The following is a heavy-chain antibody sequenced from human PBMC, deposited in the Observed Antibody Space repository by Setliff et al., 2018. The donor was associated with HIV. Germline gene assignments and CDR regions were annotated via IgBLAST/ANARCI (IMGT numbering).Heavy chain of an antibody. CDR2: IYYSGST. J-gene: IGHJ6*03. D-gene: IGHD2-15*01. CDR3: AREGGVDLPTMDV. Sequence: RDPPGKGLEWIGYIYYSGSTSYNPSLKSRVTISVDTSKKQFSLKLRSVTAADTAVYYCAREGGVDLPTMDVWGKGTTVTVSS. V-gene: IGHV4-59*01.